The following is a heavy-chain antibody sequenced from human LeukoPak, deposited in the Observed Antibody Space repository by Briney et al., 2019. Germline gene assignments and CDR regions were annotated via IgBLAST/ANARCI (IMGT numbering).Heavy chain of an antibody. V-gene: IGHV1-69*04. Sequence: SVKVSCKASRGTFSSYTISWVRQAPGQGLEWMGRIIPILGIANYAQKFQGRVTITADKSTSTAYMELSSLRSEDTAVYYCARDYQAVAGTSYYYGMDVWGQGTTVTVSS. CDR1: RGTFSSYT. CDR2: IIPILGIA. J-gene: IGHJ6*02. CDR3: ARDYQAVAGTSYYYGMDV. D-gene: IGHD6-19*01.